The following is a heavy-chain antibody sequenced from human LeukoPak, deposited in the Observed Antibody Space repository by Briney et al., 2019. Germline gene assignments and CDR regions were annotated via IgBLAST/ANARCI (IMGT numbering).Heavy chain of an antibody. CDR3: ARGLYGSGSHYMSLVY. Sequence: GGSLRLSCAASGFTFSSYSMNWVRQAPGKGLEWVSFIYRDDTTYYADSVKGRFTISRDNSNNTLYLQMNSLRAEDAAVYYCARGLYGSGSHYMSLVYWGQGTQVTVSS. J-gene: IGHJ4*02. CDR1: GFTFSSYS. D-gene: IGHD3-10*01. V-gene: IGHV3-66*01. CDR2: IYRDDTT.